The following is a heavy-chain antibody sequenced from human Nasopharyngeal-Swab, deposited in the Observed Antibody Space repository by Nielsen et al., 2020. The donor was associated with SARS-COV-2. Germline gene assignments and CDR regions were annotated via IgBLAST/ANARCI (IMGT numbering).Heavy chain of an antibody. Sequence: SVKVSCKASGGTFSSYAISWVRQAPGQGLEWMGGIIPIFGTANYAQKFQGRVTITADESTSTAYMELSSLRSEDTAVYYCARGHWRRATGFYYYGMDVWGQGTTVTVSS. V-gene: IGHV1-69*13. CDR2: IIPIFGTA. J-gene: IGHJ6*02. CDR1: GGTFSSYA. D-gene: IGHD1-26*01. CDR3: ARGHWRRATGFYYYGMDV.